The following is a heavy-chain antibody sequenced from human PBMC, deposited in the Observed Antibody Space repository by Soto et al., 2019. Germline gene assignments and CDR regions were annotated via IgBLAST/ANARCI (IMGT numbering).Heavy chain of an antibody. D-gene: IGHD2-8*01. V-gene: IGHV3-30*18. CDR2: ISYDGSNK. J-gene: IGHJ6*02. CDR1: GFTFSSYG. Sequence: GGSLRLSCAASGFTFSSYGMHWVRQAPGKGLEWVAVISYDGSNKYYADSVKGRFTISRDNSKNTLYLQMNSLRAEDTAVYYCAKGMRYGYYYYGMDVWGQGTTVTVSS. CDR3: AKGMRYGYYYYGMDV.